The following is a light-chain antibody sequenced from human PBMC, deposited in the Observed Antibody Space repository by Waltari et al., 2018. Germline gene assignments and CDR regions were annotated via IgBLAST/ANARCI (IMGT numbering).Light chain of an antibody. J-gene: IGKJ1*01. CDR1: QDISNY. V-gene: IGKV1-33*01. CDR2: DAS. CDR3: QQLGGT. Sequence: DIQMTQSPSSLSASVGDRVTITCQASQDISNYLNLYQQKPGKAPKLLIYDASNLETGVPSRFSGSGSGTDFTFTISSLQPEDIATYYCQQLGGTFGQGTKVEIK.